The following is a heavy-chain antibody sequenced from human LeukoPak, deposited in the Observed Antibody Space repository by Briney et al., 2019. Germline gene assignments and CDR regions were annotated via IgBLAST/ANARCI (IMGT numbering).Heavy chain of an antibody. CDR1: GYTFTGYY. D-gene: IGHD2-2*01. V-gene: IGHV1-2*02. CDR2: INPNSGGT. J-gene: IGHJ4*02. Sequence: ASVKVSCKASGYTFTGYYMHWVRQAPGQELEWMGWINPNSGGTNYAQKFQGRVTMTRDTSISTAYMELSRLRSDDTAVYYCARVGYCSSTSCSGDYWGQGTLVTVSS. CDR3: ARVGYCSSTSCSGDY.